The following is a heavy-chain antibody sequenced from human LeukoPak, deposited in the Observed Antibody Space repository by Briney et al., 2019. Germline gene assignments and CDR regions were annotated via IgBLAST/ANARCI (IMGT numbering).Heavy chain of an antibody. CDR2: IYYSGST. J-gene: IGHJ6*02. V-gene: IGHV4-59*01. CDR3: ARGTLVPAAVKGASGYYYYGMDG. Sequence: SETLSLTCTVSGGSISSYYWSWIRQPPGKGLEWIGYIYYSGSTNYNPSLKSRVTISVDTSKNQFSLKLSSVTAADTAVYYCARGTLVPAAVKGASGYYYYGMDGWGQGTTVTVSS. CDR1: GGSISSYY. D-gene: IGHD2-2*01.